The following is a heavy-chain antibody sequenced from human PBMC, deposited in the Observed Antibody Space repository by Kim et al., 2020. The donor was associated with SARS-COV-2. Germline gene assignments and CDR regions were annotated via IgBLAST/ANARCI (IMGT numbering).Heavy chain of an antibody. CDR3: AKGYCGTTSCYYTFDM. CDR2: ISWNSGSV. D-gene: IGHD2-2*01. J-gene: IGHJ3*02. V-gene: IGHV3-9*02. CDR1: GFNSGDYA. Sequence: GGSLRLSCAASGFNSGDYAMYWVRQAPGKGLEWVSGISWNSGSVGYADSVKGRFTISRENAKNSLYLQMNSLRAEDTALYYCAKGYCGTTSCYYTFDMWGQGPMVTVSS.